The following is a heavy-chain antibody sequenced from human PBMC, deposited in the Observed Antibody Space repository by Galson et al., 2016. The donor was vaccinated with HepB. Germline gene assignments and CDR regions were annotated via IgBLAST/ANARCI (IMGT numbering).Heavy chain of an antibody. CDR2: VYRNSST. Sequence: SVRLSCAASGFTVSSYYLHWVRQAPGQGLEWVSLVYRNSSTTYSDSVMRRCAISTNNAKNSLNLQMIGLRAEDTAVYYWERVQFSSGSYWCFDPWGRGTLVTVSS. J-gene: IGHJ2*01. CDR1: GFTVSSYY. D-gene: IGHD5-18*01. V-gene: IGHV3-53*01. CDR3: ERVQFSSGSYWCFDP.